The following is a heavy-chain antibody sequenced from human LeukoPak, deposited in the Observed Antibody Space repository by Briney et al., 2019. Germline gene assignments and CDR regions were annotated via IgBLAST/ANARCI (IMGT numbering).Heavy chain of an antibody. Sequence: SETLSLTCTVSGDSISDFYWSWIRQPAGKGLEWIGRIYTSGSTNYNPSLKSRVTISVDTSKKQFSLKLSSVTAADTAVYYCARQYSNNWYDDRGWFDPWGQGTLVTVSS. CDR3: ARQYSNNWYDDRGWFDP. CDR2: IYTSGST. J-gene: IGHJ5*02. D-gene: IGHD6-13*01. V-gene: IGHV4-4*07. CDR1: GDSISDFY.